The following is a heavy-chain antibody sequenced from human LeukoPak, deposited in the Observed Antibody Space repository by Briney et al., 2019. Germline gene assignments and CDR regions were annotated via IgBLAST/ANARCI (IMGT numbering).Heavy chain of an antibody. Sequence: ASVKVSCKASGYTFTGYYMHWVRQAPGQGLEWMGRINPNSGGTNYAQKFQGRVTMTRDTSTSTVYMELSSLRSADTAVYYCARAASIVVAASSYGIDVWGQGTTVTVSS. V-gene: IGHV1-2*06. CDR3: ARAASIVVAASSYGIDV. CDR1: GYTFTGYY. J-gene: IGHJ6*02. D-gene: IGHD2-15*01. CDR2: INPNSGGT.